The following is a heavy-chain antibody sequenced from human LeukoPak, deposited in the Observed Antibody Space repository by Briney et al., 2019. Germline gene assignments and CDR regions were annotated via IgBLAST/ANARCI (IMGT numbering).Heavy chain of an antibody. J-gene: IGHJ2*01. D-gene: IGHD2-2*01. CDR1: GGSTTGYF. V-gene: IGHV4-59*01. CDR3: ATYRTSFIYWYFDL. CDR2: DYYSGRT. Sequence: SETLSLTCTVSGGSTTGYFWTWIRQPPGKGLEWIGYDYYSGRTSYNPSLKSRVSLSVDTSKNQFSLELSSVTAADTAVYYCATYRTSFIYWYFDLWGRGTLVTVSS.